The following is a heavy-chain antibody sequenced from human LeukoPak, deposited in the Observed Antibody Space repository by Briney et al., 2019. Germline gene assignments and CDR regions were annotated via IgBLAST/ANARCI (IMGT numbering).Heavy chain of an antibody. Sequence: ASVKVSCKASGYTFTSCDINWVRQATGQGLEWMGWMNPNSGNTGYAQKFQGRVTMTRDTSISTAYMELSSLISDDTAVYYCARGHSSGWYWGQGTLVTVSS. D-gene: IGHD6-19*01. V-gene: IGHV1-8*01. CDR1: GYTFTSCD. CDR3: ARGHSSGWY. J-gene: IGHJ4*02. CDR2: MNPNSGNT.